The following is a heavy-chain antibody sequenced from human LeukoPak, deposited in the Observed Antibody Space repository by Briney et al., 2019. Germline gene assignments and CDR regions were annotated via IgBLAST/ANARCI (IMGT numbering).Heavy chain of an antibody. D-gene: IGHD1-26*01. Sequence: PSETLSLTCTVSGGSIASSSYYWGWIRQPPGKGLEWIGSIYFSGTTNYNPSLKSRVTISLDTSKSQFSLNLISVTAADTAVYCCATDSGVGTMSDWGQGTLVTVSS. CDR1: GGSIASSSYY. CDR2: IYFSGTT. V-gene: IGHV4-39*07. CDR3: ATDSGVGTMSD. J-gene: IGHJ4*02.